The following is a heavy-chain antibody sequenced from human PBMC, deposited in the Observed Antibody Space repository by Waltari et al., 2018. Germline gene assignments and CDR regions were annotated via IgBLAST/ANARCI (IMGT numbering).Heavy chain of an antibody. CDR3: ARGGGGDWEWFDP. Sequence: QVQLQESGPSLLKPSDTLSLICTVSGGSISGFYWSWVRRPPGKGLDWIGYIYYTGSTNFNPSLKSRVTMSVDTSKNQFSLKLSSVTAADTAFYYCARGGGGDWEWFDPWGQGTLVTVSS. CDR2: IYYTGST. J-gene: IGHJ5*02. V-gene: IGHV4-59*01. CDR1: GGSISGFY. D-gene: IGHD2-21*02.